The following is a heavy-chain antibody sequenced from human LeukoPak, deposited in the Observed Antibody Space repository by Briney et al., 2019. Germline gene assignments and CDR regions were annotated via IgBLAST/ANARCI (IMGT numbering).Heavy chain of an antibody. CDR3: VSLIALAGYFDY. V-gene: IGHV4-39*01. D-gene: IGHD6-19*01. CDR2: IYYSGST. CDR1: GGSISSSSYY. Sequence: PSETLSLTCTVSGGSISSSSYYWGWIRQPPGKGLEWIGSIYYSGSTYYNPSLKSRVTISVGTSKNQFSLKLSSVTAADTAVYYCVSLIALAGYFDYWGQGTLVTVSS. J-gene: IGHJ4*02.